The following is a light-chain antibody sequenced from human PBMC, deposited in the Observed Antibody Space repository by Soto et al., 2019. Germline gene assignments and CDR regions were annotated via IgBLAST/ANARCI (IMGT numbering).Light chain of an antibody. V-gene: IGLV2-23*01. CDR2: EDN. CDR3: CSYAGSSTPYV. J-gene: IGLJ1*01. Sequence: QSVLTQPASVSGSPGQSTTISCTGTSSEVGSYNLVSWYQQHPGKAPKFMIYEDNKRPSGVSNRFSGSKSGNTASLTISGLQAEDEADYYCCSYAGSSTPYVFGSGTKVTVL. CDR1: SSEVGSYNL.